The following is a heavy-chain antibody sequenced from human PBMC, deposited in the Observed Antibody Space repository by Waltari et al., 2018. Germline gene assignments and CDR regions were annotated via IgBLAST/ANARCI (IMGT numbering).Heavy chain of an antibody. CDR1: GYTFTSYA. CDR2: INAGNGNT. V-gene: IGHV1-3*03. D-gene: IGHD3-22*01. CDR3: ARGGYYDSSGYYYPTANWFDP. J-gene: IGHJ5*02. Sequence: QVQLVQSGAEVKKPGASVKVSCKASGYTFTSYAMHWVRQAPGQRLEWMGWINAGNGNTKYSQEFQGRGTITRDTSASTAYMELSSLRSEDMAVYYCARGGYYDSSGYYYPTANWFDPWGQGTLVTVSS.